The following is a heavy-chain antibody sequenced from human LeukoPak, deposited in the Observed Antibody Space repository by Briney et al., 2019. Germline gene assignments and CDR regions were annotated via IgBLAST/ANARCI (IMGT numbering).Heavy chain of an antibody. J-gene: IGHJ6*03. V-gene: IGHV4-59*08. CDR3: ARHIGGGIEDMDV. CDR1: GGSIGTYF. Sequence: SETLSLTCTVSGGSIGTYFWSWVRQSPGTGLEWIGYIYVTGTRYNPYLQSRVTISVDRSRNQFFLKMTSVTAADTAVYYCARHIGGGIEDMDVWGRGTKVTVSS. D-gene: IGHD3-16*02. CDR2: IYVTGT.